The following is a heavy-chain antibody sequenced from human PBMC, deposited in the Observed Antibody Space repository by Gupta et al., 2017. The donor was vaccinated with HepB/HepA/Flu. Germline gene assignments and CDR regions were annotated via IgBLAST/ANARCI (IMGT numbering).Heavy chain of an antibody. V-gene: IGHV3-30*18. Sequence: QLFEPAEAVGQRGRSLRLSCGASGVTFISHGMPWVRQATGKGLDGVAVISYEGSNKYYADSVKGRFTISRDNSKNTLYLQMNSLRAEDTAVYYCAKGPSTTYYDGWSGPPLPMDVWGKGTTVTVSS. J-gene: IGHJ6*04. CDR1: GVTFISHG. CDR3: AKGPSTTYYDGWSGPPLPMDV. CDR2: ISYEGSNK. D-gene: IGHD3-3*01.